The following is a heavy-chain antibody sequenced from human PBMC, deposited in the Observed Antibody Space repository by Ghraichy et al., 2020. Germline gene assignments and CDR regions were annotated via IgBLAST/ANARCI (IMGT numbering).Heavy chain of an antibody. J-gene: IGHJ4*02. D-gene: IGHD3/OR15-3a*01. CDR1: GGSIFSYY. V-gene: IGHV4-59*01. CDR3: ASGLTPSTDFDF. Sequence: SETLSLTCTVSGGSIFSYYWSWIRQSPGKGLEYIGYIHYSGSTNCNPSLRSRVTISIDTSRSQFSLKMSSVTAADSAVYFCASGLTPSTDFDFWGQGTLVTVSS. CDR2: IHYSGST.